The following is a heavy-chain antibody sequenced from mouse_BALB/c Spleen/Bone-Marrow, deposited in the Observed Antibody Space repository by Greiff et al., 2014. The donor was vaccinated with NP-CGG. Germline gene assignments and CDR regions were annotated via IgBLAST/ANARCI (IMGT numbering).Heavy chain of an antibody. Sequence: VKLMGSGAELVKPGTSVKLSCKASGYNFTSYWINWVKLRPGQGLEWIGDIYPGSGSTNYNEKFKSKATLTVDTSSSTAYMQLSSLASEDSALYYCARFSQLGLLAYWGQGTLVTVSA. J-gene: IGHJ3*01. V-gene: IGHV1-55*01. CDR2: IYPGSGST. CDR3: ARFSQLGLLAY. CDR1: GYNFTSYW. D-gene: IGHD3-1*01.